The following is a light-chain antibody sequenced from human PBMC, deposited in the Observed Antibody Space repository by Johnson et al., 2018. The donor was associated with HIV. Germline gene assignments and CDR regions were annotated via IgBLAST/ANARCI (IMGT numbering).Light chain of an antibody. CDR1: SSNIGNNY. CDR2: ENN. J-gene: IGLJ1*01. V-gene: IGLV1-51*02. CDR3: ATWDNSLKGV. Sequence: QSVLTQPPSVSAAPGQKVAISCSGSSSNIGNNYVSWYQQLPGTAPKLLIYENNKRPSGIPDRFSGTTSGTSATLYITGLHTGDEADYYCATWDNSLKGVFGTGTNVTVL.